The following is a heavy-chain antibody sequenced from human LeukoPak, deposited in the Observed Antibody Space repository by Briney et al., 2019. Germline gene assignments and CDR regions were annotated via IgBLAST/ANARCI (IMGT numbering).Heavy chain of an antibody. D-gene: IGHD1-26*01. CDR2: IYYTGNT. Sequence: SETLSLTCTFAGGSISSYFWSWIRQPPGKGLEWIGYIYYTGNTNYNPSLKSRVTISVDTSTNQFSLKLSSVTAADTAVYYCARRHEVGAAFDSWGQGTLVTVSS. J-gene: IGHJ4*02. CDR1: GGSISSYF. CDR3: ARRHEVGAAFDS. V-gene: IGHV4-59*08.